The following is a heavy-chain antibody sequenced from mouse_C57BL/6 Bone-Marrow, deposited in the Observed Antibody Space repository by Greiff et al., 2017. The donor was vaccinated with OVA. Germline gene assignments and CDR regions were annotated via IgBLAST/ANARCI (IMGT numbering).Heavy chain of an antibody. CDR2: ISSGGSYT. Sequence: EVKLMESGGDLVKPGGSLKLSCAASGFTFSSYGMSWVRQTPDKRLEWVATISSGGSYTYYPDSVKGRFTISRDNAKNTLYLQMSSLKSEDTAMYYCASDYGNPFAYWGQGTLVTVSA. CDR1: GFTFSSYG. D-gene: IGHD2-1*01. J-gene: IGHJ3*01. CDR3: ASDYGNPFAY. V-gene: IGHV5-6*01.